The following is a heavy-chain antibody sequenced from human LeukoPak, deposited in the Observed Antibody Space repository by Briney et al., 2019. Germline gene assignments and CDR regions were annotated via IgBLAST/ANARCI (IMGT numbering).Heavy chain of an antibody. CDR3: VKDRTGTYTLDY. V-gene: IGHV3-30-3*02. CDR1: GFTFSSYA. Sequence: GGSLRLSCAASGFTFSSYAMHWVRQAPGKGLEWVAFISDDGSRQHYADSVKGRFTISRDNSKNTLNLQMNSLRAEDTAVYYCVKDRTGTYTLDYWGQGTLVTVSS. CDR2: ISDDGSRQ. J-gene: IGHJ4*02. D-gene: IGHD3-10*01.